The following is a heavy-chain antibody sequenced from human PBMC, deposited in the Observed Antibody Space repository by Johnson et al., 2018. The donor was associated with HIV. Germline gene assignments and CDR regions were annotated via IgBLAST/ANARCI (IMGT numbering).Heavy chain of an antibody. J-gene: IGHJ3*02. D-gene: IGHD6-13*01. Sequence: VQLVESGGGLVQPGGSLRLSCAASGFTFSSYWMHWVRQGPGKGLVWVSRINSDGSSTSHADSVKGRFTISRDNSKNTLYLQMNSLRAEDTSVYYCARGQLDNAFDIWGQGTMVTVFS. V-gene: IGHV3-74*01. CDR2: INSDGSST. CDR1: GFTFSSYW. CDR3: ARGQLDNAFDI.